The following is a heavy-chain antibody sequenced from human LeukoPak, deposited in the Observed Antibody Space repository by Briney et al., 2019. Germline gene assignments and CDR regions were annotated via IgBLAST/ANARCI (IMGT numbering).Heavy chain of an antibody. J-gene: IGHJ6*03. CDR1: GDSVSSNSAA. CDR3: ARYYYDSSGYRNPFYYYYMDV. V-gene: IGHV6-1*01. Sequence: LSQTLSLTCAISGDSVSSNSAAWNWIRQSPSRGLEWLGRTYYRSKWYNDYAVSVKSRITINPDTSKNQFSLQLNSVTPEDTAVYYCARYYYDSSGYRNPFYYYYMDVWGKGTTVTVSS. CDR2: TYYRSKWYN. D-gene: IGHD3-22*01.